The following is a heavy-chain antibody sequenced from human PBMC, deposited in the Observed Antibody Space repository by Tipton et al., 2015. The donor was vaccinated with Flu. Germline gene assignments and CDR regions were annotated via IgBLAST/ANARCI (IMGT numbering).Heavy chain of an antibody. J-gene: IGHJ4*02. D-gene: IGHD3-3*01. CDR1: GFTFSSYW. V-gene: IGHV3-7*03. CDR3: ARGSNGGIRFLEWPAPFDY. CDR2: IKQDGSEK. Sequence: SLRLSCAASGFTFSSYWMSWVRQAPGKGLEWVANIKQDGSEKYYVDSVKGRFTISRDNAKNSLYLQMNSLRAEDTAVYYCARGSNGGIRFLEWPAPFDYWGQGTLVTVSS.